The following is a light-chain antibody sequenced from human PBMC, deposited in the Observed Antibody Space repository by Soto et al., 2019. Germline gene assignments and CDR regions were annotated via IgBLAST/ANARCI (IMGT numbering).Light chain of an antibody. J-gene: IGLJ1*01. CDR1: SSKNGKNY. Sequence: QSVLTQPPSVSAAPGQKVTISFSGSSSKNGKNYVSWYQQLPGTDPKLLIFEKEKRPPGISDRFSGSKSGTSATLGITGSQTGDEADYYCGTWDNTLTAFVFGTG. CDR3: GTWDNTLTAFV. V-gene: IGLV1-51*02. CDR2: EKE.